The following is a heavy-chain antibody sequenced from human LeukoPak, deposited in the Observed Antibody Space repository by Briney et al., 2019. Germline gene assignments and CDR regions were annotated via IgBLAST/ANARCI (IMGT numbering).Heavy chain of an antibody. Sequence: ASVKVSCKASGYTFTSYDINWVRQATGQGLEWMGWMNPNSGNTGYAQKFQGRVTMTRNTSISTAYMELSSLRSEDTAVYYCAKDAKGGSDSPPYYFDYWGQGTLVTVSS. CDR1: GYTFTSYD. CDR3: AKDAKGGSDSPPYYFDY. V-gene: IGHV1-8*01. J-gene: IGHJ4*02. D-gene: IGHD3-16*01. CDR2: MNPNSGNT.